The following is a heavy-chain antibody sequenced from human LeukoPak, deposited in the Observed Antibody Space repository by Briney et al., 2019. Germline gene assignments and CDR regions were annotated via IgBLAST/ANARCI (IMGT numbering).Heavy chain of an antibody. CDR1: GFPLSNFW. Sequence: GGSLRLSCTASGFPLSNFWMHWVRQVPGKGLVWGSRIISDGSTTNYADSVKGRFTISRDNAKNTLYLQMNSLRADDTAVYYCTRDWRNMAFDYWGQGTLVTVSS. CDR3: TRDWRNMAFDY. J-gene: IGHJ4*02. V-gene: IGHV3-74*01. CDR2: IISDGSTT. D-gene: IGHD2/OR15-2a*01.